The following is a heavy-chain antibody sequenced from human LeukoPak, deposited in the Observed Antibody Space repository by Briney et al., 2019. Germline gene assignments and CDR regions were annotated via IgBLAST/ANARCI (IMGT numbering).Heavy chain of an antibody. D-gene: IGHD2-21*02. V-gene: IGHV1-69*04. Sequence: GASVKVSCKASGGTFSSYAISWVRQAPGQGLEWMGRIIPIFGIANYAQKFQGRVTITADKSTSTAYMELSSLRSEDTAVYYCARSAYCGGDCYDHSDYWGQGTLVTVSS. CDR1: GGTFSSYA. J-gene: IGHJ4*02. CDR2: IIPIFGIA. CDR3: ARSAYCGGDCYDHSDY.